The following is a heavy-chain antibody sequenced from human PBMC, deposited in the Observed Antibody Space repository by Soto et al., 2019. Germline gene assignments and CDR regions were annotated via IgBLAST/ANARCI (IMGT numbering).Heavy chain of an antibody. V-gene: IGHV3-30*18. D-gene: IGHD3-9*01. J-gene: IGHJ4*02. CDR3: AKDIVTYSVGHCHPTDS. CDR1: GFTFSSYG. CDR2: ISYDGSHK. Sequence: QVQLVDSGGGVVQPGRSLRVSRVASGFTFSSYGMHWVRQAPGKGLEWLALISYDGSHKYYADSVKGRFTISRDNSKNTLSMQMHTLSPADTAVYYCAKDIVTYSVGHCHPTDSWGQGTVVTASS.